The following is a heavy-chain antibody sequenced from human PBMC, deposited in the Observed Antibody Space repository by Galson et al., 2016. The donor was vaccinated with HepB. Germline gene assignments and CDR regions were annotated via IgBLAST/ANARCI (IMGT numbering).Heavy chain of an antibody. CDR2: ISAYNGYT. CDR1: GYRFLNYG. Sequence: SVKVSCKASGYRFLNYGINWVRQAPGQGLEWMGWISAYNGYTNYAQKLQGRVTMTTHTSTSTVYMELRSLRSDDTAVYYCARGGGGTYFENYYYGMDVWGQGTTVTVSS. V-gene: IGHV1-18*01. CDR3: ARGGGGTYFENYYYGMDV. D-gene: IGHD1-26*01. J-gene: IGHJ6*02.